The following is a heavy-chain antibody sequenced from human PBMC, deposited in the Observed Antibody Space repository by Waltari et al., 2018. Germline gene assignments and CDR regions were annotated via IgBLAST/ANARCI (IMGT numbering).Heavy chain of an antibody. CDR1: GYSISSGYY. D-gene: IGHD5-12*01. J-gene: IGHJ4*02. CDR2: IYHSGST. V-gene: IGHV4-38-2*02. CDR3: ARGRGYSGYTFDY. Sequence: QVQLQESGPGLVKPSETLSLTCTVSGYSISSGYYWGWIRQPPGKGLEWIGSIYHSGSTYYNPSLKSRVTISVDTSKNQFSLKLSSVTAADTAVYYCARGRGYSGYTFDYWGQGTLVTVSS.